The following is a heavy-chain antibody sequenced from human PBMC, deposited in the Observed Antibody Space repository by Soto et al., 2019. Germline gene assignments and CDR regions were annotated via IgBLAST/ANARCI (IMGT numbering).Heavy chain of an antibody. V-gene: IGHV4-59*08. CDR2: IYYSGST. D-gene: IGHD3-10*01. CDR3: AGYYYHAGSHYNGHYF. J-gene: IGHJ1*01. Sequence: XEXLSLTCTVSGGSISSYYWSWIRQPPGKGLEWIGYIYYSGSTNYNPSLKSRVTISVDTPRNQFSLNLRSVTAADTAVYFCAGYYYHAGSHYNGHYFWGQGTLVPSP. CDR1: GGSISSYY.